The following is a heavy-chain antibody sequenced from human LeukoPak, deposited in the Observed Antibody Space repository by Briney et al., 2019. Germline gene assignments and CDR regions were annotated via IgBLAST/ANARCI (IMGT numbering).Heavy chain of an antibody. V-gene: IGHV1-46*01. D-gene: IGHD3-22*01. CDR1: GGTFISYY. CDR2: INPRGGST. Sequence: ASVKVSCKASGGTFISYYMHWVRQAPGQGLEWMGIINPRGGSTNYEQKFQGRVTMTRDMSTSTVYMELSSLRSEDTAVYYCARAYYHDSSGYHFPVDYWGQGTLVTVSS. J-gene: IGHJ4*02. CDR3: ARAYYHDSSGYHFPVDY.